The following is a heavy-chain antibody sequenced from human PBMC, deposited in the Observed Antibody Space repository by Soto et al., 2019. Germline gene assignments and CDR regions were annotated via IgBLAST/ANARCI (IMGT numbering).Heavy chain of an antibody. D-gene: IGHD5-12*01. Sequence: ASVKVSCKASGYAYTRSGISWVRQAPGQGLEWMGWISTYNGDTNYAQTFQGRVTMTTDTSTSTVHMEVRSLRSDDTAVYYCAREGVAPYYYYGMDVWGQGTPVTVSS. V-gene: IGHV1-18*01. CDR1: GYAYTRSG. CDR3: AREGVAPYYYYGMDV. J-gene: IGHJ6*02. CDR2: ISTYNGDT.